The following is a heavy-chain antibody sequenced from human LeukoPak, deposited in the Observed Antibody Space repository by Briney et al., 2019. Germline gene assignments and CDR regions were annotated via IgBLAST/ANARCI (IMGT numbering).Heavy chain of an antibody. Sequence: PGGSLRLSCAASGFTFSSYSMLWVRQAPGKGLEWVSYISSSSSTLYYADSVKGRFIISRDNAKNSLYLQMNTLRAEDTAVYYCARDRHKYNYDSGGYPPYWGQGTLVTVSS. D-gene: IGHD3-22*01. CDR1: GFTFSSYS. CDR3: ARDRHKYNYDSGGYPPY. J-gene: IGHJ4*02. V-gene: IGHV3-48*01. CDR2: ISSSSSTL.